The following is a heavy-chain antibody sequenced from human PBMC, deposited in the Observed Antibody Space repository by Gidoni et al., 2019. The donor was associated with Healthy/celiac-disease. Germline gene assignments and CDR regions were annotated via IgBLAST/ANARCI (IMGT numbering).Heavy chain of an antibody. CDR3: ARGWGPSGGTFYYFDYGMDV. D-gene: IGHD1-1*01. J-gene: IGHJ6*02. CDR2: INPTGSST. CDR1: GYTFTSYY. V-gene: IGHV1-46*01. Sequence: QVQLVQSGAEVKKPGASVKLSCKASGYTFTSYYIHWVRQAPGQGLEWMGIINPTGSSTTYAKKFQGRVTLTRDTSTSTVYMELSSLRSEDTAGYYCARGWGPSGGTFYYFDYGMDVWGQGTTVTVSS.